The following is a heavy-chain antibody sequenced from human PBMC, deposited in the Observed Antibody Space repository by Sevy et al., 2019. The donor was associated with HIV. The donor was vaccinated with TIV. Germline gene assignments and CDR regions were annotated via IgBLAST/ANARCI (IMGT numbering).Heavy chain of an antibody. Sequence: ASVKVSCKASGYTFTSYGISWVRQAPGQGLEWMAWISAYNGNTNSAQKFQDRIAMTTDTSTTTAYMELRSLRSDDTAVYYCGRGGFGKCQPENWFDPWGQGTLVTVSS. D-gene: IGHD3-10*01. CDR2: ISAYNGNT. CDR3: GRGGFGKCQPENWFDP. V-gene: IGHV1-18*01. CDR1: GYTFTSYG. J-gene: IGHJ5*02.